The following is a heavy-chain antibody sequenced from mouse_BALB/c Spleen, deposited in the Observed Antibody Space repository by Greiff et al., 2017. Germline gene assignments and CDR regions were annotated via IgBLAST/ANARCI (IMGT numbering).Heavy chain of an antibody. CDR2: ISYDGSN. D-gene: IGHD2-4*01. CDR1: GYSITSGYY. J-gene: IGHJ3*01. Sequence: EVQRVESGPGLVKPSQSLSLTCSVTGYSITSGYYWNWIRQFPGNKLEWRGYISYDGSNNYNPSLKNRISITRDTSKNQFFLKLNSVTTEDTATYYCARDHYDYDGGAWFAYWGQGTLVTVSA. V-gene: IGHV3-6*02. CDR3: ARDHYDYDGGAWFAY.